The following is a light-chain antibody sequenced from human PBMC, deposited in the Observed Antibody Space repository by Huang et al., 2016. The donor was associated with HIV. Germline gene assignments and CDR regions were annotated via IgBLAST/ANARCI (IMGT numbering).Light chain of an antibody. Sequence: DVVMTQSPLSLPVTLGQPASISCRSSQSLVDSDGNTYLNWFQQRPGESSRRLIYKVSNRDSGVPDRFSGSGSGTDFTLKISRVEAEDVGVYYCMQGTHRPGTFGQGTKVEIK. J-gene: IGKJ1*01. V-gene: IGKV2-30*01. CDR3: MQGTHRPGT. CDR2: KVS. CDR1: QSLVDSDGNTY.